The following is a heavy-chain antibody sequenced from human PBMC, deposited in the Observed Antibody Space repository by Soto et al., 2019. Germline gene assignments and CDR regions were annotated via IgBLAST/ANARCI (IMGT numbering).Heavy chain of an antibody. CDR2: IYYSGST. Sequence: SETLSLTCTVSGGSISSGDYYWSWIRQPPGKGLEWIGYIYYSGSTYYNPSLKSRVTISVDTSKNQFSLKLSSVTAADTAVYYCARWARGYSYGFDYWGQGTLVTVSS. D-gene: IGHD5-18*01. CDR3: ARWARGYSYGFDY. CDR1: GGSISSGDYY. V-gene: IGHV4-30-4*01. J-gene: IGHJ4*02.